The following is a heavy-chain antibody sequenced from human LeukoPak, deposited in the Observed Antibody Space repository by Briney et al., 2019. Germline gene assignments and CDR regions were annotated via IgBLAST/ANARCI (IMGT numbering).Heavy chain of an antibody. CDR2: INPNSGGT. Sequence: ASVKVSCKASGYTFTGYYMHWVRQAPGQGLERMGWINPNSGGTNYAQKFQGRVTMTRNTSISTAYMELSSLRSEDTAVYYCARDLRESYLDYWGQGTLVTVSS. J-gene: IGHJ4*02. CDR1: GYTFTGYY. CDR3: ARDLRESYLDY. V-gene: IGHV1-2*02.